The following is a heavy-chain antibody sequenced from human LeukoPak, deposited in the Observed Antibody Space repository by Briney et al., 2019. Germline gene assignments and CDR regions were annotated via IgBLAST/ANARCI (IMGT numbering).Heavy chain of an antibody. D-gene: IGHD2-15*01. J-gene: IGHJ6*04. CDR2: ISSSGSTI. CDR1: GCTFSSYE. V-gene: IGHV3-48*03. CDR3: AREDCSGGSCYPDYYYYYGMDV. Sequence: GGSLRLSCAASGCTFSSYEMNWVRQSPGKGLEWVSYISSSGSTIYYADSVQGRFTISRDNAKNSLYLQMNSLRAEDTAVYYCAREDCSGGSCYPDYYYYYGMDVWGKGTTVTVSS.